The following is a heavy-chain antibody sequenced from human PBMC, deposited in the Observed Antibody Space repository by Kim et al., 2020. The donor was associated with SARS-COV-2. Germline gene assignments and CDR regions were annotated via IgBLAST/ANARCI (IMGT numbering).Heavy chain of an antibody. J-gene: IGHJ4*02. V-gene: IGHV3-30-3*01. CDR1: GFTFSSYA. D-gene: IGHD3-22*01. CDR3: AREGVSSGYGAHDY. Sequence: GGSLRLSCAASGFTFSSYAMHWVCQAPGKGLEWVAVISYDGSNKYYADSVKGRFTISRDNSKNTLYLQMNSLRAEDTAVYYCAREGVSSGYGAHDYWGQGTLVTVSS. CDR2: ISYDGSNK.